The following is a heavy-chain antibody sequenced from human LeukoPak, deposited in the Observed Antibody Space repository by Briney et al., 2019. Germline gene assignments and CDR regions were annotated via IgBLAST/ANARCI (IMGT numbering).Heavy chain of an antibody. CDR1: GFTFSSYG. V-gene: IGHV3-33*01. CDR3: ARDTTQIAAAGTFDY. D-gene: IGHD6-13*01. CDR2: IWYDGSNK. Sequence: GRSLRLSCAASGFTFSSYGMHWVRQAPGKGLEWVAVIWYDGSNKYYADSVKGRFTISRDNSKNTLYLQMNSLRAEDTAVYYCARDTTQIAAAGTFDYWGQGTLVTVSS. J-gene: IGHJ4*02.